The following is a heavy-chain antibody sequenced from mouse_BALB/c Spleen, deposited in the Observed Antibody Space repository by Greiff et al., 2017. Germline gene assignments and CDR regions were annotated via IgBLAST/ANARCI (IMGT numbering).Heavy chain of an antibody. CDR1: GFTFSAFY. D-gene: IGHD1-1*02. J-gene: IGHJ4*01. CDR3: ARDARGGNDY. CDR2: SRNKANDYTT. V-gene: IGHV7-1*02. Sequence: EVKVVESGGGLVQPGGSLRLSCATSGFTFSAFYMEWVRQPPGKRLEWIPASRNKANDYTTEYSATVKGRFIVSRDTSQSILYLQMNALRAEDTAIYYCARDARGGNDYWGQGTSVTVSS.